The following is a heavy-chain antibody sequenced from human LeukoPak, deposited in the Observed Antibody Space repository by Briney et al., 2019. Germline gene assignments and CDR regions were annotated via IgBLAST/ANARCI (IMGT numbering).Heavy chain of an antibody. J-gene: IGHJ6*02. CDR3: ARGSGYDFWSGYYYYGMDV. CDR1: GYTFTSYD. Sequence: GASVKVSCKASGYTFTSYDIKWVRQATGQGLEWMGWMNPNSGNTGYAQKFQGRVTMTRNTSISTAYMELSSLRSEDTAVYYCARGSGYDFWSGYYYYGMDVWGQGTTVTVSS. V-gene: IGHV1-8*01. D-gene: IGHD3-3*01. CDR2: MNPNSGNT.